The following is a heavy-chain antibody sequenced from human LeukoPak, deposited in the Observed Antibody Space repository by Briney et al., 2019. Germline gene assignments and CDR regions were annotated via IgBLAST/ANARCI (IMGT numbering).Heavy chain of an antibody. CDR2: INPSGGST. V-gene: IGHV1-46*01. CDR3: ARARVHDYGGNSGGDYCYYMDV. J-gene: IGHJ6*03. D-gene: IGHD4-23*01. Sequence: ASVTVSCKASGYTFTSYYMHWVRQAPGQGLEWMGIINPSGGSTNYAQKFQGRVTITTDESTSTAYMELSSLRSEDTAVYYCARARVHDYGGNSGGDYCYYMDVWGKGTTVTVSS. CDR1: GYTFTSYY.